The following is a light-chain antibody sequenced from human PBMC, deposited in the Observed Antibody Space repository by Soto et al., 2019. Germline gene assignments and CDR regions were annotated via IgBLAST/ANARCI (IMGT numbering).Light chain of an antibody. J-gene: IGLJ3*02. CDR1: SSDVGGYNY. CDR3: SSYTGSDSWV. V-gene: IGLV2-14*01. Sequence: QTALTQPASVSGSPGQSITISCTGTSSDVGGYNYVSWYQQHPGKAPKLMIYEVSNRPLGVSNRFSGSKSGNTASLTISGLQAEDEADYYCSSYTGSDSWVFGGGTKVTVL. CDR2: EVS.